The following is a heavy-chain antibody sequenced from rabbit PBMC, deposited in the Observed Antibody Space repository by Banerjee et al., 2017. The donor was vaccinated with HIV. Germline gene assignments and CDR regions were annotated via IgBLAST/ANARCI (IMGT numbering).Heavy chain of an antibody. J-gene: IGHJ4*01. V-gene: IGHV1S40*01. CDR2: IGAAST. Sequence: QSLEESGGDLVKPGASLTLTCTASGFSFSGNYWICWVRQAPGKGLEWIACIGAASTYYATWAKGRFTISKTSSTTVTLQMTSLTAADTATYFCARDAGYAGSNLWGPGTLVTVS. D-gene: IGHD4-2*01. CDR1: GFSFSGNYW. CDR3: ARDAGYAGSNL.